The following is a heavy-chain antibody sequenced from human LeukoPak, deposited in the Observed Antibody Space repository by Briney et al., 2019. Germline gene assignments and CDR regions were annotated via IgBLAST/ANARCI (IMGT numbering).Heavy chain of an antibody. CDR3: ASHSGIAVAGTYGYYHYYMDV. V-gene: IGHV1-2*02. CDR1: GYTVTGYY. CDR2: INAKSGGT. Sequence: ASVKVSCKASGYTVTGYYMHWVRQAPGQGLEWMGWINAKSGGTNYAQKFQGRVTMTRDTSISTGYMELSRLRSDDTAVYYCASHSGIAVAGTYGYYHYYMDVWGKGTTVTVSS. D-gene: IGHD6-19*01. J-gene: IGHJ6*03.